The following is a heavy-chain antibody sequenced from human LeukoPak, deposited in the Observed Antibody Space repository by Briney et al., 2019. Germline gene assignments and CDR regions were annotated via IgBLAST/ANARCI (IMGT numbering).Heavy chain of an antibody. D-gene: IGHD4-17*01. CDR2: INPNSGGT. CDR3: ASDYGDFDAFDI. V-gene: IGHV1-2*02. J-gene: IGHJ3*02. CDR1: EYTFTGYY. Sequence: ASVKVSCKASEYTFTGYYMHWVRQAPGQGLEWMGWINPNSGGTNYAQKFQGRVTMTRDTSISTAYMELSRLRSDDTAVYYCASDYGDFDAFDIWGQGTMVTVSS.